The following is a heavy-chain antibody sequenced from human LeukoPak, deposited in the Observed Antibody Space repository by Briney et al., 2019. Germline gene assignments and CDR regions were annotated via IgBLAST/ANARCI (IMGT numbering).Heavy chain of an antibody. CDR2: IYYSGST. CDR3: ARRLSKYYFDY. CDR1: GGSISSSSYY. J-gene: IGHJ4*02. V-gene: IGHV4-39*01. Sequence: SETLSLTCTVSGGSISSSSYYWGWIRQPPGKGLEWIGSIYYSGSTYYNPSLKSRVTISVYTSKNQFSLKVSSVTAADAAVYYCARRLSKYYFDYWGQGTLVTVSS.